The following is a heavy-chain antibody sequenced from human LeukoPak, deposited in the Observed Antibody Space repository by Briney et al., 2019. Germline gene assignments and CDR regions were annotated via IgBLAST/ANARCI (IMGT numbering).Heavy chain of an antibody. CDR1: GGSFSGYY. D-gene: IGHD6-19*01. J-gene: IGHJ4*02. CDR3: ARARIAVAGTRRPFDY. Sequence: PSETLSLTCAVYGGSFSGYYWSWIRQPPGKGLEWIGEINHSGSTNYNPSLKSRVTISVDTSKNQFSLKLSSVTAADTAVYYCARARIAVAGTRRPFDYWGQGTLVTVSS. CDR2: INHSGST. V-gene: IGHV4-34*01.